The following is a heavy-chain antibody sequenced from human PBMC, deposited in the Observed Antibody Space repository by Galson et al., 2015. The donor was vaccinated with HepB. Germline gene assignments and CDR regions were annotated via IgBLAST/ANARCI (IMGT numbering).Heavy chain of an antibody. V-gene: IGHV1-69*13. CDR1: GGTFSSYA. J-gene: IGHJ5*02. CDR3: ARVGGKLGYCSGGSCSNWFDP. Sequence: SVKVSCKASGGTFSSYAISWVRQAPGQGLEWMGGIIPINGTANYAQKFQGRVTITADESTSTAYMELSSLRFDDTAVYYCARVGGKLGYCSGGSCSNWFDPWGQGTLVTVSS. D-gene: IGHD2-15*01. CDR2: IIPINGTA.